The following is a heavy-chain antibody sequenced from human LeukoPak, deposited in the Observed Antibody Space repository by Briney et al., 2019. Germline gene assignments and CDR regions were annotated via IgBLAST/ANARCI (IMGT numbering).Heavy chain of an antibody. D-gene: IGHD3-16*02. Sequence: PSETLSLTCAVYGGSFSGYYWRWIRQPPGKGLEWIGEINHSGSTNYNPSLKSRVTISVDTSKNQFSLKLSSVTAADTAVYYCARQGGNYVWGSYRYSAYYFDYWGQGTLVTVSS. CDR2: INHSGST. CDR3: ARQGGNYVWGSYRYSAYYFDY. CDR1: GGSFSGYY. V-gene: IGHV4-34*01. J-gene: IGHJ4*02.